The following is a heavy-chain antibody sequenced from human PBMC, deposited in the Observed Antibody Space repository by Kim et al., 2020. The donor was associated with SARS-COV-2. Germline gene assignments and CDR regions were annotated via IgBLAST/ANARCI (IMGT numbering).Heavy chain of an antibody. CDR3: ARGADYYGSGNLVHFDY. Sequence: LKSRVTISVDTSKNQFSLKLSSVTAADTAVYYCARGADYYGSGNLVHFDYWGQGTLVTVSS. J-gene: IGHJ4*02. V-gene: IGHV4-34*01. D-gene: IGHD3-10*01.